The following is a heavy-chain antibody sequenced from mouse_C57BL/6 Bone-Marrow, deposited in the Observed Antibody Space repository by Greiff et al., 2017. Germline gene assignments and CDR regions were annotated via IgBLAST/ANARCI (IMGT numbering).Heavy chain of an antibody. CDR3: ARLLCFYAMDY. CDR2: ISDGGSYT. V-gene: IGHV5-4*03. CDR1: GFTFSSYA. J-gene: IGHJ4*01. D-gene: IGHD1-1*02. Sequence: EVKLQESEGGLVQPGSSMKLSCTASGFTFSSYAMSWVRQTPEKRLEWVATISDGGSYTYYPDNVKGRFTISRDNAKNNLYLQMSHLKSEDTAMYYCARLLCFYAMDYWGQGTSVTVSS.